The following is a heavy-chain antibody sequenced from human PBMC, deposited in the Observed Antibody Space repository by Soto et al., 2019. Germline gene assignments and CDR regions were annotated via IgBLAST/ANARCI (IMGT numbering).Heavy chain of an antibody. V-gene: IGHV1-18*01. D-gene: IGHD3-3*02. CDR3: PRDYHLGPRHGYGIDV. Sequence: QVHLVQSGAEVRKPGDSVKVSCKTSGYNFRSYGVSWVRQAPGQGFEWLGWISPYTDQTDYAQKFQGRLTLTTDTSTSTFYMDLSSLTSDDTAVYYCPRDYHLGPRHGYGIDVWGQGTTVIVSS. CDR2: ISPYTDQT. J-gene: IGHJ6*02. CDR1: GYNFRSYG.